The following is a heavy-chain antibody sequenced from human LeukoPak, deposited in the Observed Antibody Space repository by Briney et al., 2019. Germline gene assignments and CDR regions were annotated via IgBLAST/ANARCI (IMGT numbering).Heavy chain of an antibody. CDR1: GGSISSGDYY. J-gene: IGHJ6*02. CDR2: IYYSGST. Sequence: SETLSLTCTVSGGSISSGDYYWRWIRQPPGKGLEWIGYIYYSGSTYYNPSLKSRVTISVDTSKNQFSLKLSSVTAADTAVYYCAREHSNYYYYGMDVWGQGTTVTVSS. D-gene: IGHD4-11*01. V-gene: IGHV4-30-4*01. CDR3: AREHSNYYYYGMDV.